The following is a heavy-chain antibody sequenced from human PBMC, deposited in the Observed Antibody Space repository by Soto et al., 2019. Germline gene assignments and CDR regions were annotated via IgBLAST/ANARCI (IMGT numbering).Heavy chain of an antibody. Sequence: GASVKVSCKASGGTFSSYAISWVRQAPGQGLEWMGGIIPIFGTANYAQKFQGRVTITADESTSTAYMELSSLRSEDTAVYYCASLYYDILTGLFDYRGQGTRVTVAS. CDR2: IIPIFGTA. J-gene: IGHJ4*02. CDR1: GGTFSSYA. V-gene: IGHV1-69*13. CDR3: ASLYYDILTGLFDY. D-gene: IGHD3-9*01.